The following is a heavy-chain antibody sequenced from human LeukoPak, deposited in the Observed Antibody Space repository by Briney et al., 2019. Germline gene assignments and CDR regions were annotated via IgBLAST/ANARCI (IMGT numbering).Heavy chain of an antibody. CDR1: GFTFSSYS. CDR3: AKEGVVVVAATRSRYFQH. Sequence: GGSLRLSCAASGFTFSSYSMNWVRQAPGKGLEWVSCISSSSSYIYYADSVKGRFTISRDNAKNSLYLQMNSLRAEDTAVYHCAKEGVVVVAATRSRYFQHWGQGTLVTVSP. CDR2: ISSSSSYI. J-gene: IGHJ1*01. D-gene: IGHD2-15*01. V-gene: IGHV3-21*01.